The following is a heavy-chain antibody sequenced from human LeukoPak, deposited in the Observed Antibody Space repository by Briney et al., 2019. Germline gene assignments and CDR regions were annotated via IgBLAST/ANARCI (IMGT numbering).Heavy chain of an antibody. V-gene: IGHV4-4*07. Sequence: PSETLSLTCTVSGGSISSYYWSWIRQPAGKGLEWIGHIYNSGSTNYNPSLKGRVTMSVATSKNQFSLHLSSVTAADMAVYYCARSAFLVTAPGLYYFDYWGQGTLVAVSS. D-gene: IGHD6-13*01. J-gene: IGHJ4*02. CDR3: ARSAFLVTAPGLYYFDY. CDR2: IYNSGST. CDR1: GGSISSYY.